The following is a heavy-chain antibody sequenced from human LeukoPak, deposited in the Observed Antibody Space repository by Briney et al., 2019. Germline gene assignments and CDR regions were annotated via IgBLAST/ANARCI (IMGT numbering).Heavy chain of an antibody. CDR2: TIPIFGIA. CDR1: GGTFSSYA. Sequence: SVKVSCKASGGTFSSYASSWVRQAPGQGLEWMGRTIPIFGIANYAQKFQGRVTITADKSTSTAYMELSSLRSEDTAVYYCAIDLKTIFGVVIPYFDYWGQGTLVPVSS. V-gene: IGHV1-69*04. CDR3: AIDLKTIFGVVIPYFDY. D-gene: IGHD3-3*01. J-gene: IGHJ4*02.